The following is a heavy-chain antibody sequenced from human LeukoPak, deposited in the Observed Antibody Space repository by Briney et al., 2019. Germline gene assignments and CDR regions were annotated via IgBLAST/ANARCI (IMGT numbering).Heavy chain of an antibody. D-gene: IGHD1-26*01. CDR1: GGSISSSTYS. V-gene: IGHV4-39*01. CDR3: ARRHRGSYYGKHWFDP. Sequence: PSETLSLTCTVSGGSISSSTYSWGWIRQPPGKGLEWIGSIYYSGSTYYNPSLQSRVTISVDTSKNQFSLILTSVTAPDTAVYYCARRHRGSYYGKHWFDPWGQGTLVTVSS. J-gene: IGHJ5*02. CDR2: IYYSGST.